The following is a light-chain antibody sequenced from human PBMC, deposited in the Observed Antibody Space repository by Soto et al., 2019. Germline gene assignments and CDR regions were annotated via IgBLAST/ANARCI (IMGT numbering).Light chain of an antibody. CDR1: QSIVTY. CDR2: AAS. CDR3: QQSSSPPRT. J-gene: IGKJ1*01. Sequence: DIQMTQSPSSLSASVGDRVTITCRASQSIVTYLNWYLQKPGKAPKLLIYAASNLQSGVPSRFSGSGSGTDFTLTISSLQPEDFATYYCQQSSSPPRTFGQGTKVDIK. V-gene: IGKV1-39*01.